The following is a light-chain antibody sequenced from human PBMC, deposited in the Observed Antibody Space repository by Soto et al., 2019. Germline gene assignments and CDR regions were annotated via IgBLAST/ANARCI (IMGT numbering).Light chain of an antibody. CDR1: QSVSSL. CDR3: QQRTDWPPVYT. V-gene: IGKV3-11*01. Sequence: EIVLTQSPATLSLSPGERATLSCRASQSVSSLLAWYQQKPGQPPRLLIYDASNRATGIPARFSGSGSGTDFTLTISSLEPEDFAIYYCQQRTDWPPVYTFGQGTKLEIK. J-gene: IGKJ2*01. CDR2: DAS.